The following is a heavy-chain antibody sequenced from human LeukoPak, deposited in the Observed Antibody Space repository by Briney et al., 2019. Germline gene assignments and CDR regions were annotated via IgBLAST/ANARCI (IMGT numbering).Heavy chain of an antibody. Sequence: GESLKISCKGSGYSFTSYWIGWVRQMPGKGLEWMGIIYPGDSDTRYSPSFQGQVTISADKSISTAYLQWSSLMASDTAMYYCARRYGCSSTSCYTSALDYWGQGTLVTVSS. V-gene: IGHV5-51*01. CDR2: IYPGDSDT. CDR3: ARRYGCSSTSCYTSALDY. D-gene: IGHD2-2*02. J-gene: IGHJ4*02. CDR1: GYSFTSYW.